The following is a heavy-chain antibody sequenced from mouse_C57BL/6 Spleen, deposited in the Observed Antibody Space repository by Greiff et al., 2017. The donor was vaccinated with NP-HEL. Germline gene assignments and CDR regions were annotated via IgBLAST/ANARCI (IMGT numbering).Heavy chain of an antibody. D-gene: IGHD2-4*01. CDR2: INSDGGST. Sequence: EVQRVESGGGLVQPGESLKLSCESNEYEFPSHDMSWVRKTPEKRLELVAAINSDGGSTYYPDTMERRFIISRDNTKKTLYLQMSSLRSEDTALYYCARPLSTMITTAWFAYWGQGTLVTVSA. V-gene: IGHV5-2*01. CDR3: ARPLSTMITTAWFAY. CDR1: EYEFPSHD. J-gene: IGHJ3*01.